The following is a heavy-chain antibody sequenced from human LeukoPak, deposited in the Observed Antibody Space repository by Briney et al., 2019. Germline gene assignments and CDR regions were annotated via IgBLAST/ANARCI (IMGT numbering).Heavy chain of an antibody. D-gene: IGHD1-1*01. Sequence: PGGSLRLSCVASGFTFNNYWMYWVRQAPGKGLEWVANIKQDGSQKNYVDSVKGRFTISRDNAKNSLYLQINSLRAEDTAVYYCAKELWNFDDPSYMDVWGNGTTVTVSS. CDR1: GFTFNNYW. V-gene: IGHV3-7*03. CDR3: AKELWNFDDPSYMDV. CDR2: IKQDGSQK. J-gene: IGHJ6*03.